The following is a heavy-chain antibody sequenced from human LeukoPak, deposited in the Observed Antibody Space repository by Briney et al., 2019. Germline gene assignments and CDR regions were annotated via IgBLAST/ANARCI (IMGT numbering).Heavy chain of an antibody. D-gene: IGHD3-22*01. CDR3: AMYYYDSSGPYVGAFDI. V-gene: IGHV1-8*01. CDR2: MNPYSGHT. J-gene: IGHJ3*02. Sequence: GASVNVSCQASGYTFTSYDVNWLRQATGQELEWLGWMNPYSGHTGFAQKVQGRVTMTRDTSISTAYMELSSLRSEDTAMYYCAMYYYDSSGPYVGAFDIWGQGTMVTVSS. CDR1: GYTFTSYD.